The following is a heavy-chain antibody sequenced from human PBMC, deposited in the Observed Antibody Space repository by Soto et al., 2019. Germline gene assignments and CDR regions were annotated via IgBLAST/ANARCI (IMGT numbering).Heavy chain of an antibody. J-gene: IGHJ4*02. Sequence: QITLKESGPPLVKPTQTLTLTCTFSGFSLSTSGVGVGWIRQPPGKALEWLALIYWDDDKRYRPSLKSRLTITKDTSKNQVVLTMTNMDPVDTATYYCAHYYSGYDPKTFDYWGQGTLVTVSS. CDR2: IYWDDDK. CDR3: AHYYSGYDPKTFDY. CDR1: GFSLSTSGVG. V-gene: IGHV2-5*02. D-gene: IGHD5-12*01.